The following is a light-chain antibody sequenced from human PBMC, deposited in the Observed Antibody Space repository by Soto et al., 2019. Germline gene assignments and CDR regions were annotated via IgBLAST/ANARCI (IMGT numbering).Light chain of an antibody. J-gene: IGKJ1*01. Sequence: ETVLTQSPGTLSLSPWERATLSCRASQSVSSYLGWYQQKPGQAPRLLIDDASNRAAGIPARFSGSGSGTDFTLTISRLEPEDFAVYYCQQYGSSGTFGQGTKVDIK. V-gene: IGKV3-20*01. CDR1: QSVSSY. CDR3: QQYGSSGT. CDR2: DAS.